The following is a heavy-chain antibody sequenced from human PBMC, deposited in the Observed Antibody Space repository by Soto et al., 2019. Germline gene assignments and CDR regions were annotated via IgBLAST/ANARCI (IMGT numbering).Heavy chain of an antibody. CDR1: GFPFSSYS. CDR3: ARGHITMIVPGY. J-gene: IGHJ4*02. D-gene: IGHD3-22*01. V-gene: IGHV3-21*01. CDR2: ISSSSSYI. Sequence: GGSLRLSCAASGFPFSSYSMHLVRQAPGKGLECVSSISSSSSYIYYADSVKGRFTISRDNAKNSLYLQMNSLRAEDTAVYYCARGHITMIVPGYWGQGTLVTVSS.